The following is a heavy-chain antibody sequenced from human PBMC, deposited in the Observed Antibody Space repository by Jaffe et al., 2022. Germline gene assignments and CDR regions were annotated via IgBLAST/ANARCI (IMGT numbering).Heavy chain of an antibody. CDR2: IYHSGST. V-gene: IGHV4-38-2*01. Sequence: QVQLQESGPGLVKPSETLSLTCAVSGYSISSGYYWGWIRQPPGKGLEWIGSIYHSGSTYYNPSLKSRVTISVDTSKNQFSLKLSSVTAADTAVYYCARHGIYGDYDDAFDIWGQGTMVTVSS. J-gene: IGHJ3*02. CDR1: GYSISSGYY. CDR3: ARHGIYGDYDDAFDI. D-gene: IGHD4-17*01.